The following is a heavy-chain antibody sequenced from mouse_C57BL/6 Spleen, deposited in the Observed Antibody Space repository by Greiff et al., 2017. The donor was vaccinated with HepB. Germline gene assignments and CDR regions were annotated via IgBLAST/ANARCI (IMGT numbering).Heavy chain of an antibody. Sequence: DVQLVESGGGLVKPGGSLKLSCAASGFTFSSYAMSWVRQTPEKRLEWVATISDGGSYTYYPDKVKGRFTISRDNAKNNLYLQMSHLKSEDTAMYYCAREDRNLDAMDYWGQGTSVTVSS. CDR3: AREDRNLDAMDY. V-gene: IGHV5-4*01. D-gene: IGHD2-1*01. CDR2: ISDGGSYT. CDR1: GFTFSSYA. J-gene: IGHJ4*01.